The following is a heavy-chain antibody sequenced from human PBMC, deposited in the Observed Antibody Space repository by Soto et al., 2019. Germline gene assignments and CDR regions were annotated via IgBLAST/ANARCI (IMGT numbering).Heavy chain of an antibody. Sequence: EVQVVESGGGLVQPGGSLRLSCAGSGFTFSDYWMSWARQAPGKGLEWVANIKYDGSEEYYVDSVRGRFTISRDNAMNSLHLQMNSLRADDTAVYYCARFASGKSASTWGLGTLVTVSS. J-gene: IGHJ5*02. CDR1: GFTFSDYW. V-gene: IGHV3-7*05. D-gene: IGHD5-12*01. CDR2: IKYDGSEE. CDR3: ARFASGKSAST.